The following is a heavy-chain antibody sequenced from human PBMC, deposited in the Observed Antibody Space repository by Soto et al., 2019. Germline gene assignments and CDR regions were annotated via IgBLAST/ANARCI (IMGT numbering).Heavy chain of an antibody. D-gene: IGHD6-13*01. J-gene: IGHJ4*02. CDR1: GVSIGSNYY. V-gene: IGHV4-4*02. Sequence: QVLLQESGPGLVQPSGTLSLSCVVSGVSIGSNYYWGWVRQPPGKGLEWLGDMSHIGSVNYNPSLMLRFTISMDKSQNQFSLHLLSVTAAETAIYFCARSLVWYAIDYWGQGSLVIVSS. CDR2: MSHIGSV. CDR3: ARSLVWYAIDY.